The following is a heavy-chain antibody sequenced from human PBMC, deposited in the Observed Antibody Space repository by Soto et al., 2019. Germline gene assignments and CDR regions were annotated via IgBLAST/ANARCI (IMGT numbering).Heavy chain of an antibody. V-gene: IGHV4-59*12. CDR3: ARYDFGTFDY. CDR1: GASIYTYY. J-gene: IGHJ4*02. Sequence: SETLSLTCNVSGASIYTYYWNWIRQSPGKGLEWIGYISDGGSTNYNPSLESRVTISLDTSKKQVSLKLSSVTAADTAVYYCARYDFGTFDYWGRGILVTVSS. D-gene: IGHD4-17*01. CDR2: ISDGGST.